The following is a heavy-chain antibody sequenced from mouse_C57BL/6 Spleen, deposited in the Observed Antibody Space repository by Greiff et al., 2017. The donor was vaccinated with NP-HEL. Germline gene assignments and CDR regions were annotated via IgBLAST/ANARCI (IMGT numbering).Heavy chain of an antibody. D-gene: IGHD1-1*01. J-gene: IGHJ3*01. V-gene: IGHV1-52*01. CDR2: IDPSDSET. CDR3: ASYYYGSSPAWFAY. Sequence: VKLQQPGAELVRPGSSVKLSCKASGYTFTSYWMHWVKQRPIQGLEWIGNIDPSDSETHYNQKFKDKATLTVDKSSSTAYMQLSSLTSEDSAVYYCASYYYGSSPAWFAYWGQGTLVTVSA. CDR1: GYTFTSYW.